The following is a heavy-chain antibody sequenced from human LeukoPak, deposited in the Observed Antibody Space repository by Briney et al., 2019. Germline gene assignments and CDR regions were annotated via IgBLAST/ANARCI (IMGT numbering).Heavy chain of an antibody. V-gene: IGHV3-30*18. J-gene: IGHJ4*02. Sequence: PGGSLRLSCAASGFTFSSYGMHWVRQAPGKGLEWVAVISYDGSNKYYADSVKGRFTISRDNSKNTLYLQMNSLRAEDTAVYYCAKDYYDSSGYYFFGNYLDYWGQGTLVTVSS. D-gene: IGHD3-22*01. CDR3: AKDYYDSSGYYFFGNYLDY. CDR1: GFTFSSYG. CDR2: ISYDGSNK.